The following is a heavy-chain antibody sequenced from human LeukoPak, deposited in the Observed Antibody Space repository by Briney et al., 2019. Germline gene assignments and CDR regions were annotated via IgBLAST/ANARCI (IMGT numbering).Heavy chain of an antibody. CDR2: ISDRGGST. Sequence: QSGGSLRLSCAASGFTFSSYAMSWVRQAPGKGLEWVSAISDRGGSTYYADSVKGRFTISRDNSKNTLYLQMNSLRSEDTAVYYCARVGYYCDSSGYYSRNDAFDIWGQGTMVTVSS. CDR3: ARVGYYCDSSGYYSRNDAFDI. CDR1: GFTFSSYA. V-gene: IGHV3-23*01. J-gene: IGHJ3*02. D-gene: IGHD3-22*01.